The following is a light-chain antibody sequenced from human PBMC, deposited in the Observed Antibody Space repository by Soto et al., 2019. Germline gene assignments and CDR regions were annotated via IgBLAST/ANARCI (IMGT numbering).Light chain of an antibody. V-gene: IGKV2-28*01. Sequence: EIVMTQSPLSLPVTPGEPASISCRSSQSLLHSNGYNYLDWYLQKPGQSPQLLIYLGSNRSSGVPDRFSGSGSGTDFTLKISRVEAEDVGVYYCMQALQTPPTFGQGTKVDI. CDR3: MQALQTPPT. J-gene: IGKJ1*01. CDR1: QSLLHSNGYNY. CDR2: LGS.